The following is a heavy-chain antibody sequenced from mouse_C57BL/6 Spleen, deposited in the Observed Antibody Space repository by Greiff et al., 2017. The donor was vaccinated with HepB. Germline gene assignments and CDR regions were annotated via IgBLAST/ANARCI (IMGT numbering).Heavy chain of an antibody. CDR2: IDPSDSYT. CDR1: GYTFTSYW. J-gene: IGHJ2*01. V-gene: IGHV1-50*01. Sequence: QVQLQQPGAELVKPGASVKLSCKASGYTFTSYWMQWVKQRPGQGLEWIGEIDPSDSYTNYNQKFKGKATLTVDTSSSTAYMQLSSLTSEDSAVYSCARSSLGHYFDYWGQGTTLTVSS. CDR3: ARSSLGHYFDY.